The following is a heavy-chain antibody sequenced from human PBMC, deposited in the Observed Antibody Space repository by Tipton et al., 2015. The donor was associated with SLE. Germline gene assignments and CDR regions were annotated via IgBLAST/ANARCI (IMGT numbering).Heavy chain of an antibody. CDR1: GFTFSSYE. D-gene: IGHD3-10*01. J-gene: IGHJ4*02. Sequence: SLRLSCAASGFTFSSYEMHWVRQAPGKGLEWVAVISYDGSNKCYADSVKGRFTISRDNSKNTLYLQMSSLRAEDTALYYCARVGLDYWGQGTLVTVSS. CDR3: ARVGLDY. CDR2: ISYDGSNK. V-gene: IGHV3-30*04.